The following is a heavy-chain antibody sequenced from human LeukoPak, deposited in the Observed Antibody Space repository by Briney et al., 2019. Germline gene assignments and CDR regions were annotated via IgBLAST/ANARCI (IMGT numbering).Heavy chain of an antibody. V-gene: IGHV1-8*01. CDR3: ARDQRHGAAAHFDY. CDR2: MNPNSGNT. Sequence: ASVKVSCKASGYTFTSYDINWVRQATGQGLEWMGWMNPNSGNTGYAQKLQGRVTMTTDTSTSTAYMELRSLRSDDTAVYYCARDQRHGAAAHFDYWGQGTLVTVSS. D-gene: IGHD6-13*01. CDR1: GYTFTSYD. J-gene: IGHJ4*02.